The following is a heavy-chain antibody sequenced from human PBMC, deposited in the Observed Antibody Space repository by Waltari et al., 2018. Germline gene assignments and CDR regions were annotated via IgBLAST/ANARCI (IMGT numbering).Heavy chain of an antibody. D-gene: IGHD3-10*01. Sequence: QVHRQGTRPGLGKPSESLSPTCTAARVSMSRHDWSWIRRPAGKSLAGSGRIHTSGRTDDTPSLKSRVIMSVDTSKNQLSLTLLSVTAADTAVYYCARGRGTDFSGWGTAYKGFAHWGQGILVTVSS. CDR3: ARGRGTDFSGWGTAYKGFAH. CDR2: IHTSGRT. V-gene: IGHV4-4*07. CDR1: RVSMSRHD. J-gene: IGHJ4*02.